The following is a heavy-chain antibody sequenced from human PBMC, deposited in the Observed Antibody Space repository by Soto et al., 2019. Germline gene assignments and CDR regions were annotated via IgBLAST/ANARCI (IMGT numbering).Heavy chain of an antibody. CDR2: ISGSGGST. Sequence: SCAASGFTFSSYAMSWVRQAPGKGLEWVSAISGSGGSTYYADSVKGRFTISRDNSKNTLYLQMNSLRAEDTAVYYCAIDIVVVPAAISGSFDYWGQGTLVTVSS. CDR3: AIDIVVVPAAISGSFDY. CDR1: GFTFSSYA. J-gene: IGHJ4*02. D-gene: IGHD2-2*02. V-gene: IGHV3-23*01.